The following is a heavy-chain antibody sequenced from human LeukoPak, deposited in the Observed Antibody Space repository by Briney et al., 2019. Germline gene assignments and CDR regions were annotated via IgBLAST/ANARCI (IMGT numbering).Heavy chain of an antibody. J-gene: IGHJ4*02. D-gene: IGHD1-26*01. CDR2: IHSDGSVT. CDR3: ARDLGYYRADY. CDR1: GFSFSTHW. V-gene: IGHV3-74*01. Sequence: GGSLRLSCAASGFSFSTHWMHWVRQAPGKGLVWVSRIHSDGSVTNYADSVKGRFTISRDNAKNTLYLQMNSLRAEDTAVYYCARDLGYYRADYWGQGTLVTVSS.